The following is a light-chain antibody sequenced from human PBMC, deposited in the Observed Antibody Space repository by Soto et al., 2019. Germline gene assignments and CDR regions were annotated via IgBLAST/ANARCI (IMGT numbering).Light chain of an antibody. Sequence: EIVMTQSPATLSVSPGERATLSCRASQSVSSNLAWYQQKPGQAPRHLIYGASTRATGIPARFSGSGSGTEFTLTISSLQSEDFAVYYCQQYNNWPPPLTFGGGTKVEI. V-gene: IGKV3-15*01. CDR1: QSVSSN. CDR3: QQYNNWPPPLT. CDR2: GAS. J-gene: IGKJ4*01.